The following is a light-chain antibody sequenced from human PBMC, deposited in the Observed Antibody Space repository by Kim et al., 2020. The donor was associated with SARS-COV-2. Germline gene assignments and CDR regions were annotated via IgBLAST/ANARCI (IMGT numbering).Light chain of an antibody. CDR1: SLRNYF. V-gene: IGLV3-19*01. CDR3: NSRDRNGKLGV. CDR2: NRN. J-gene: IGLJ3*02. Sequence: SSELTQDPAVSVALGQTVRITCQGDSLRNYFASWYQQKPGQAPVLVMYNRNNRASGIPDRFSGSRSGNTASLTITGAQAEDEADYYCNSRDRNGKLGVFGGGTKLTVL.